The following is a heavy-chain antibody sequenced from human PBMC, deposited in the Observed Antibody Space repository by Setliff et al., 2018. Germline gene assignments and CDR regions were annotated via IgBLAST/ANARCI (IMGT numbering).Heavy chain of an antibody. CDR2: LYTSGST. Sequence: SETLSLTCNVSGASISSHAWSWIRQPPGKRLEYIGYLYTSGSTNYNPSLKSRVTMSVDTSKNQLSLKLTFVTAADTAIYYCARLIGYSYGYYYHYVDVW. D-gene: IGHD5-18*01. CDR1: GASISSHA. J-gene: IGHJ6*03. V-gene: IGHV4-4*08. CDR3: ARLIGYSYGYYYHYVDV.